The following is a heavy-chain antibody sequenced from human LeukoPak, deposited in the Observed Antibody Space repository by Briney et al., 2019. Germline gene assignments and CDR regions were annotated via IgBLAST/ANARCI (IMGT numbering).Heavy chain of an antibody. Sequence: SSVKVSCKASGYTFTGYYMHWVRQAPGQGLEWMGWINPNSGGTNYAQKFQGRVTMTRDTSISTAYMELSRLRSDDTAVYYCARDVEMAGGDAFDIWGQGTMVTVSS. CDR1: GYTFTGYY. V-gene: IGHV1-2*02. CDR2: INPNSGGT. D-gene: IGHD5-24*01. J-gene: IGHJ3*02. CDR3: ARDVEMAGGDAFDI.